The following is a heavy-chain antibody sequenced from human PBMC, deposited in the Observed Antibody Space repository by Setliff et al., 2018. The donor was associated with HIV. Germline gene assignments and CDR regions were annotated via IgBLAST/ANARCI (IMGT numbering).Heavy chain of an antibody. CDR3: ARDSGGWYPTGDYYYYYMDV. V-gene: IGHV3-48*01. CDR2: ISSSSSTI. CDR1: GFTFSSYS. J-gene: IGHJ6*03. D-gene: IGHD6-19*01. Sequence: PGGSLRLSCAASGFTFSSYSMNWVRQAPGKGLEWVSYISSSSSTIYYADSVKGRFTISRDNAKNSLYLQMNSLRAEDTAVYYCARDSGGWYPTGDYYYYYMDVWGKGITVTVSS.